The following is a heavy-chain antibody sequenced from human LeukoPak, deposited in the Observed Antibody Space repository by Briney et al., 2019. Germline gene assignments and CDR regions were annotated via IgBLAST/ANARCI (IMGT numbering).Heavy chain of an antibody. Sequence: SETLSLTCTVSGGSISSGGYYWSWIRQHPGKGLEWIGYIYYSGSTYYNPSLKSRVTIPVDTSKNQFSLKLSSVTAADTAVYYCARSTYYYDSSGYSFDYWGQGTLVTVSS. J-gene: IGHJ4*02. CDR3: ARSTYYYDSSGYSFDY. D-gene: IGHD3-22*01. CDR2: IYYSGST. V-gene: IGHV4-31*03. CDR1: GGSISSGGYY.